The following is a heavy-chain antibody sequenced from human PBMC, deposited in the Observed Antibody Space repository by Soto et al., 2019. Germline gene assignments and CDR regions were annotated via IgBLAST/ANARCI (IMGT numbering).Heavy chain of an antibody. CDR1: GFVFITFR. D-gene: IGHD3-9*01. V-gene: IGHV3-33*01. J-gene: IGHJ4*02. CDR2: IRFDGSTA. CDR3: VRDRPNTESLTGYFDT. Sequence: LRLSFEASGFVFITFRMHWVRRAPGKGLEWLATIRFDGSTARYAESVRGRFSISRDNSMNTLYLQLDRLRVEDTAVYYCVRDRPNTESLTGYFDTWGQGTPVTVSS.